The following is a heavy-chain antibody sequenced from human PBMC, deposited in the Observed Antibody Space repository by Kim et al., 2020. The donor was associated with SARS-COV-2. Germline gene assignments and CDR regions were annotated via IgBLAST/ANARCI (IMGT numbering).Heavy chain of an antibody. CDR1: GYTFTSYG. V-gene: IGHV1-18*01. D-gene: IGHD3-10*01. CDR2: ISAYNPKK. J-gene: IGHJ6*02. Sequence: ASVKVSCKASGYTFTSYGISWVRQAPGQGLDWLGWISAYNPKKNYAQKFQGRVTMTTDTSTSTAYMELRSLRSDDTAVYFCARSMSGQGVNYYYGMDVWGQGTTVTVSS. CDR3: ARSMSGQGVNYYYGMDV.